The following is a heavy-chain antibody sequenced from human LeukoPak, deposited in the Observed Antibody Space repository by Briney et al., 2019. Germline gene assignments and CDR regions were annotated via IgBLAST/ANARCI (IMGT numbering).Heavy chain of an antibody. CDR1: GFTFSDYY. V-gene: IGHV3-11*01. CDR2: ISSSGSTI. Sequence: GGSLRLSCAASGFTFSDYYMSWIRQAPGKGLEWVSYISSSGSTIYYADSVKGRFTISRDNAKNSLYLQMNSLRAEDTALYYCARAPITSPFYFDYWGQGTLVTVSS. J-gene: IGHJ4*02. CDR3: ARAPITSPFYFDY. D-gene: IGHD2-2*01.